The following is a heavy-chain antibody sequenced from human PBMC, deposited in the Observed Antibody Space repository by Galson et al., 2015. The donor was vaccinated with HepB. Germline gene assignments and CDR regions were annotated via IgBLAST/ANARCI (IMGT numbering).Heavy chain of an antibody. Sequence: SLRLSCAVSGLTFSSYAMTWVRQAPGKGLEWVSTISGSGANSYVADSVQGRFTISRDNSMSTLYLQMNSLRAADTAVYYCAKETPSNYIWFDPWGQGTLVTVSS. CDR2: ISGSGANS. J-gene: IGHJ5*02. D-gene: IGHD4-23*01. CDR3: AKETPSNYIWFDP. CDR1: GLTFSSYA. V-gene: IGHV3-23*01.